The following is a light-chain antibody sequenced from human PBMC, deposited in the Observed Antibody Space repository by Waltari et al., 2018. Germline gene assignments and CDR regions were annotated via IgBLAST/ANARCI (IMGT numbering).Light chain of an antibody. CDR1: SLRRYY. CDR2: GKN. CDR3: NSRDSSGNVV. Sequence: SSELTQDPAVSVALGQTVRITCQGDSLRRYYASWYQQKPGQAPVLVSYGKNNRPSGIPDRFSGSSSGNTASLTITGAQAEDEADYYCNSRDSSGNVVFGGGTKLTVL. J-gene: IGLJ2*01. V-gene: IGLV3-19*01.